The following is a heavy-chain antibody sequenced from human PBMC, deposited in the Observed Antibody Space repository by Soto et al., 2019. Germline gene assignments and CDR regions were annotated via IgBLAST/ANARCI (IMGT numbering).Heavy chain of an antibody. V-gene: IGHV1-8*01. CDR2: MNPNSGNT. J-gene: IGHJ4*02. CDR3: ARGQLVGRSGMYYDCWSGYTGVRYCFDY. Sequence: QVQLVQSGAEVKKPGASVKVSCKASGYTFTSYDINWVRQATGQGGEWMGWMNPNSGNTGYAQKFMGRVTMTRNTSICIAYRLLSCLRYEDTAVYYCARGQLVGRSGMYYDCWSGYTGVRYCFDYWGQGTLVTVSS. D-gene: IGHD3-3*01. CDR1: GYTFTSYD.